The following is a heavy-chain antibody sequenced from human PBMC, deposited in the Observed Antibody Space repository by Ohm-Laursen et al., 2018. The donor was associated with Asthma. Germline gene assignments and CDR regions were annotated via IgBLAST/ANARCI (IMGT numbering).Heavy chain of an antibody. CDR1: GYTFTSYD. V-gene: IGHV1-8*01. J-gene: IGHJ5*01. D-gene: IGHD3-16*02. CDR2: MNPNSGNT. Sequence: SVKVSCKTSGYTFTSYDIDWVRQAPGQGLEWMGWMNPNSGNTGYAQKFQGRVTMTRNTSISTAYMEVSSLRSEDTAVYYCSKCGGSCYRSSYNWFDSWGQGTLVTVSS. CDR3: SKCGGSCYRSSYNWFDS.